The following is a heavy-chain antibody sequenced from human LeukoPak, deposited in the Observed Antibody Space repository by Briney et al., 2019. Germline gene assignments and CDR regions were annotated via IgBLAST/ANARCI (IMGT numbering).Heavy chain of an antibody. D-gene: IGHD5-18*01. CDR2: INHSGST. CDR3: ARERGYSYGYYAFDI. Sequence: SETLSLTSAVYGGSFSGYYWSWIRQPPGKGPEWSGEINHSGSTNYNPSLKSRVTISVDTSKNQFSLKLSSVTAADTAVYYCARERGYSYGYYAFDIWGQGTMVTVSS. V-gene: IGHV4-34*01. CDR1: GGSFSGYY. J-gene: IGHJ3*02.